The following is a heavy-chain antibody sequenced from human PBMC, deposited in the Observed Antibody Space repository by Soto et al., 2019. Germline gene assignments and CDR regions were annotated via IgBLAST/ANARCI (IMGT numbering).Heavy chain of an antibody. CDR1: GFTFSSYE. J-gene: IGHJ4*02. CDR3: ARDIDYYDSSGYQDY. Sequence: GGSLRLSCAASGFTFSSYEMNWVRQAPGKGLEWVSYISTSGNTIHYADSVKGRFTISRDNAKNSLYLQMNSLRAEDTAVYYCARDIDYYDSSGYQDYWGQGTLVTVSS. CDR2: ISTSGNTI. D-gene: IGHD3-22*01. V-gene: IGHV3-48*03.